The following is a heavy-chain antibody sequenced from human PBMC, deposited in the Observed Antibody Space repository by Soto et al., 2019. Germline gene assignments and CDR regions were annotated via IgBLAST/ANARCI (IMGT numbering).Heavy chain of an antibody. D-gene: IGHD3-22*01. Sequence: GESLKISCEASGYSFTSDWISWVRQMPGKGLEWMGRIDPSDSYVNYSPSFQGHVTISADKSISTAYLQWSSLKASDTAVYYCARHYYDSSGYYLFLDYWGPGTLVTVSS. CDR1: GYSFTSDW. CDR3: ARHYYDSSGYYLFLDY. J-gene: IGHJ4*02. V-gene: IGHV5-10-1*01. CDR2: IDPSDSYV.